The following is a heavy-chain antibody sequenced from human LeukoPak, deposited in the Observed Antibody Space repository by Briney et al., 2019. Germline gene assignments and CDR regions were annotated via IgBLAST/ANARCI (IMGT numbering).Heavy chain of an antibody. Sequence: GGSLRLSCAASGFTFSSYSMNWVRQAPGKGLEWVSYTSSSSSYIYYADSVKGRFTISRDNAKNSLYLRMNSLRAEDTAVYYCATFPVVGATSPDYWGQGTLVTVSS. CDR3: ATFPVVGATSPDY. J-gene: IGHJ4*02. CDR2: TSSSSSYI. CDR1: GFTFSSYS. D-gene: IGHD2-15*01. V-gene: IGHV3-21*01.